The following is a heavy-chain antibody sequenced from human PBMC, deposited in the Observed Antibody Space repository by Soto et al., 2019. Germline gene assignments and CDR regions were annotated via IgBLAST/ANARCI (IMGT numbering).Heavy chain of an antibody. D-gene: IGHD6-19*01. Sequence: ASVKVSCKASGYTFTSYAMHWVRQAPGQRLEWMGWINAGNGNTKYSQKFQGRVTTTRDTSASTAYMELSSLRSEDTAVYYCARDGGIAVAASGYWGQGTLVTVSS. CDR2: INAGNGNT. CDR3: ARDGGIAVAASGY. J-gene: IGHJ4*02. CDR1: GYTFTSYA. V-gene: IGHV1-3*01.